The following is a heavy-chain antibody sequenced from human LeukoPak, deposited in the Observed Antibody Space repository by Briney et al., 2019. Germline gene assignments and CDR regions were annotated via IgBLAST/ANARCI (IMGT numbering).Heavy chain of an antibody. Sequence: GGSLRLSCVASGFTFSIYNINWVRRAPGKGLEWVSSISGSGDYIYYADSVNGRFSISRDNAKNSVYLQMNSLRAEDTAVYYCARHPSGYRFGSSHYLDYWGLGTLVTVSS. D-gene: IGHD5-12*01. V-gene: IGHV3-21*01. CDR1: GFTFSIYN. J-gene: IGHJ4*02. CDR3: ARHPSGYRFGSSHYLDY. CDR2: ISGSGDYI.